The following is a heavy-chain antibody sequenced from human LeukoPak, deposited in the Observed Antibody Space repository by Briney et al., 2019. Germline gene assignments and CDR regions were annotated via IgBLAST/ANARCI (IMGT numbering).Heavy chain of an antibody. CDR2: IYSGGST. CDR1: GFTVSSNY. V-gene: IGHV3-66*01. J-gene: IGHJ4*02. D-gene: IGHD2-21*01. Sequence: GGSLRLSCAASGFTVSSNYMSWVRQAPGKGLEWVSVIYSGGSTYYADSVKGRFTISRDNSKNTLYLQMYSLRAEDTAVYYCARVYSRAFDYWGQGTLVTVSS. CDR3: ARVYSRAFDY.